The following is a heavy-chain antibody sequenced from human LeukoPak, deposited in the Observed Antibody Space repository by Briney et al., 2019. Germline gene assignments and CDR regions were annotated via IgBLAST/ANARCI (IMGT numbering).Heavy chain of an antibody. D-gene: IGHD3-22*01. CDR2: IYYSGST. Sequence: SETLSLTCTVSGGSISSYYWSWIRQPPGKGLEWIGYIYYSGSTNYNPSLKSRVTISVDTSKNQFSLKLSSVTAADTAVYYCARGDYYDSSGYKTLYDYWGQGTLVTVSS. V-gene: IGHV4-59*08. CDR1: GGSISSYY. J-gene: IGHJ4*02. CDR3: ARGDYYDSSGYKTLYDY.